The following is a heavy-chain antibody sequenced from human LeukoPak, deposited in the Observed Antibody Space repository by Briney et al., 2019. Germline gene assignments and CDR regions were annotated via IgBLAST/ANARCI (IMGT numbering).Heavy chain of an antibody. J-gene: IGHJ4*02. CDR3: ARDSPPQYASSSAGFDY. Sequence: TTSETLSLTCTVSGDSIRNYYWSWIRQPPGKGLEWIGYIYYRGNTNYNPSLKSRVIISIDTSKNQFSLKLSSVTAADTAVYFCARDSPPQYASSSAGFDYWGPGTPVTVSP. V-gene: IGHV4-59*01. D-gene: IGHD6-6*01. CDR2: IYYRGNT. CDR1: GDSIRNYY.